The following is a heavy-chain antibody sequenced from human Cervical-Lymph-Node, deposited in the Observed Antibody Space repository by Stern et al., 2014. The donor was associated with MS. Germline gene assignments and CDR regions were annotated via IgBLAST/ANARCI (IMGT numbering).Heavy chain of an antibody. CDR1: GGTFSSYA. J-gene: IGHJ6*02. CDR2: IIPMFGTP. CDR3: ASSVGELTPEAV. Sequence: VQLEESGAEVKKPGSSVRVSCKASGGTFSSYAISWVRQAPGQGLEWMGGIIPMFGTPKYAQKFQGRVTITADDSTSTAYMEVSSLRSEDAAVYYCASSVGELTPEAVWGQGTTVTVFS. V-gene: IGHV1-69*01. D-gene: IGHD3-10*01.